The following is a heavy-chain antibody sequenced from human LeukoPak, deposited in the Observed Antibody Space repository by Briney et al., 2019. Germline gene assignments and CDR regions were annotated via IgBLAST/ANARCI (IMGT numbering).Heavy chain of an antibody. CDR3: ARVRKLRTRGVMDPLDY. D-gene: IGHD3-10*01. CDR2: IQQDGSEK. V-gene: IGHV3-7*01. J-gene: IGHJ4*02. CDR1: GFTFNYYW. Sequence: GGSLRLSCAASGFTFNYYWLTWVRQAPGKGLEWVANIQQDGSEKYYVDSVKGRFIISRDNAKNSLYLQVNSPRAEDTAVYYCARVRKLRTRGVMDPLDYWGQGTLVTVSS.